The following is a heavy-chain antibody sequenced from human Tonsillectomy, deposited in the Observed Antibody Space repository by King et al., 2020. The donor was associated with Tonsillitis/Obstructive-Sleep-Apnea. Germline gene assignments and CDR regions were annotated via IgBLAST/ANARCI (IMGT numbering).Heavy chain of an antibody. J-gene: IGHJ4*02. CDR1: GYSFTSYW. CDR2: MDPSDPYT. V-gene: IGHV5-10-1*03. Sequence: VQLVESGAEVKKPGESLRISCKGSGYSFTSYWISWVRKMPGKGLEWMGRMDPSDPYTNYSPSFQGHFTISADKSISTAYLQWSSLKASDTAMYYCAARLGIVGATGYWGQGTLVTVSS. D-gene: IGHD1-26*01. CDR3: AARLGIVGATGY.